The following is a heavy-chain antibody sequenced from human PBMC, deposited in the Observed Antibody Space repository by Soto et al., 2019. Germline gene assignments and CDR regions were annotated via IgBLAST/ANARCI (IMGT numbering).Heavy chain of an antibody. CDR1: GGSISSRGYY. CDR2: IYYSGST. CDR3: ARVYNWNYSL. J-gene: IGHJ4*02. Sequence: SETLSLTCTVSGGSISSRGYYWSWIRQHPGKGLEWIGYIYYSGSTYYNPSLKSRVTISVDTSKNQFSLKLSSVTAADTAVYYCARVYNWNYSLWGQGTLVTVSS. D-gene: IGHD1-1*01. V-gene: IGHV4-31*03.